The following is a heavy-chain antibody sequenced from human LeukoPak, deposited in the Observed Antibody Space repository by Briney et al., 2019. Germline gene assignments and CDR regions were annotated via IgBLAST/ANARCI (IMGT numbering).Heavy chain of an antibody. CDR2: VSTSGAST. V-gene: IGHV3-23*01. J-gene: IGHJ4*02. CDR3: AKDRS. Sequence: GGSLRLSCAASGFIFSSFAMSWVRQAPGKGLEWVSSVSTSGASTYYADSVKGRFTISRDNSKNTLYLRMNSLTDEDTAEYYCAKDRSWGQGTLVTVSS. CDR1: GFIFSSFA.